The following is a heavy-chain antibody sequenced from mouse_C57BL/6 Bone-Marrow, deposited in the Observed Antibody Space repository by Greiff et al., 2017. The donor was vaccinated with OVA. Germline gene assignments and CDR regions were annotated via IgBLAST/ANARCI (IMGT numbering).Heavy chain of an antibody. CDR3: TTCAPFAY. V-gene: IGHV14-4*01. J-gene: IGHJ3*01. CDR2: IDPENGDT. Sequence: EVKLMESGAELVRPGASVKLSCTASGFNIKDDYMHWVKQRPEQGLEWIGWIDPENGDTEYASKFQGKATITADTSSNTAYLQLSSLTSEDTAVYYCTTCAPFAYWGKGTLVTVSA. D-gene: IGHD6-1*01. CDR1: GFNIKDDY.